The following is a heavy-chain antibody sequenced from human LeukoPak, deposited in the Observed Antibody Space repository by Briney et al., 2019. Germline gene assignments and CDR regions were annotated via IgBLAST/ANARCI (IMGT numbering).Heavy chain of an antibody. CDR3: ARESGSYFAFDY. CDR1: GYTFTGYY. J-gene: IGHJ4*02. CDR2: INPNSGGT. D-gene: IGHD1-26*01. Sequence: ASVKVSCKASGYTFTGYYMHWVRQAPGQGLGWMGRINPNSGGTNYAQKFQGRVTMNTDTSTSTAYMELRSLRSDDTAVYYCARESGSYFAFDYWGQGTLVTVSS. V-gene: IGHV1-2*06.